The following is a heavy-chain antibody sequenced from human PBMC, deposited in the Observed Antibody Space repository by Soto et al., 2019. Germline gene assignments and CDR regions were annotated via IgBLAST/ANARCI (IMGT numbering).Heavy chain of an antibody. CDR2: INHSGST. Sequence: QVQLQQWGAGLLKPSETLSLTCAVYGGSFSGYYWSWIRQPPGKGLEWIVDINHSGSTNYNPSLKSRVTISVDTSKNQFSLKLSSVTAADTAVYYCAREWISQWLVRKPPYYFDYWGQGTLVTVSS. J-gene: IGHJ4*02. V-gene: IGHV4-34*01. CDR1: GGSFSGYY. D-gene: IGHD6-19*01. CDR3: AREWISQWLVRKPPYYFDY.